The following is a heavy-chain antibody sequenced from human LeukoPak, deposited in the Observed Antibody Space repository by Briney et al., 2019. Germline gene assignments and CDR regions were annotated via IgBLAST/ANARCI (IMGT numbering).Heavy chain of an antibody. CDR1: GFTFTNDF. V-gene: IGHV3-21*01. Sequence: GGSLRLSCAASGFTFTNDFVTWVRQAPGKGLEWVSSISSSSSYIYYADSVKGRFTISRDNAKNSLYLQMNSLRAEDTAVYYCARDRVPAAKGGNWFDPWGQGTLVTVSS. CDR3: ARDRVPAAKGGNWFDP. CDR2: ISSSSSYI. J-gene: IGHJ5*02. D-gene: IGHD2-2*01.